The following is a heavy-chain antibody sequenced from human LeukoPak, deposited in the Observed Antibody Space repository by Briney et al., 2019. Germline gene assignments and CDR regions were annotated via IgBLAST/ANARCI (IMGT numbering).Heavy chain of an antibody. J-gene: IGHJ4*02. D-gene: IGHD3-16*01. V-gene: IGHV3-74*01. CDR1: GFTLSSYW. CDR2: INNDGSST. CDR3: AKGGTVLFGY. Sequence: GGALRLSCAASGFTLSSYWMHWVRQAPGMGVVWVSRINNDGSSTSYADSVKGRFTISRDNAKNTLYLQMNSLRDEDTAVYYCAKGGTVLFGYWGQGTLVTVSS.